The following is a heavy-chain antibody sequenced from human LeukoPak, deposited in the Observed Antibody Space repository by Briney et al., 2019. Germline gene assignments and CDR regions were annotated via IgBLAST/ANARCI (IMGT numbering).Heavy chain of an antibody. CDR1: GGSISSYY. V-gene: IGHV4-4*07. J-gene: IGHJ3*02. CDR2: IYTSGST. D-gene: IGHD6-6*01. CDR3: ARDSEYSSSSTAFDI. Sequence: PSETLSLTCTVSGGSISSYYWSWIRQPAGKGLEWIGRIYTSGSTNYNPSLKSRVTMSVDTSKNQFSLKLSSVTAADTAVYYCARDSEYSSSSTAFDIWGQGTMVTVSS.